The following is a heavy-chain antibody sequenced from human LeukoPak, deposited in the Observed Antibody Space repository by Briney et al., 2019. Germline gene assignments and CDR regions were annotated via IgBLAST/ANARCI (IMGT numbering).Heavy chain of an antibody. V-gene: IGHV4-61*01. CDR3: ASGYLSDY. Sequence: PSETLSLTCTVSGGSVSSGSYYWSWIRQPPGKGLEWIGYIYYSGSTNYNPSLKSRVTISVDTSKNQFSLKLSSVAAADTAVYYCASGYLSDYWGQGTLVTVSS. D-gene: IGHD3-22*01. J-gene: IGHJ4*02. CDR2: IYYSGST. CDR1: GGSVSSGSYY.